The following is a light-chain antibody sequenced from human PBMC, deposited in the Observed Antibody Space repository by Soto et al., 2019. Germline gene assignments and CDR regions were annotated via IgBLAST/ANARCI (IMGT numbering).Light chain of an antibody. CDR3: HQYGGSSWT. CDR2: GAS. Sequence: EMVMTQSPAILSVSPGESATLSCRASQSVSSNLAWYQQKPGQAPRLLIYGASTRATGIPARFSGSGSGTDFTLTISRLEPEDFAVYYCHQYGGSSWTFGQGTKVDI. J-gene: IGKJ1*01. V-gene: IGKV3-20*01. CDR1: QSVSSN.